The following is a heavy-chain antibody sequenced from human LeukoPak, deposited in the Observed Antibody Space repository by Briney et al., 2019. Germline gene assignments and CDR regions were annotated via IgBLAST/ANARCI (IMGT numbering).Heavy chain of an antibody. CDR3: AIFGSGSSFDY. Sequence: GGSLRLSCAASGFTFSDHYMDWVRQAPGKGLEWVANINQDESEKYFVDSVKGRFTISRDNAKNSLYLQMNSLRAEDTAVYYCAIFGSGSSFDYWGQGTLVTVSS. D-gene: IGHD3-10*01. CDR2: INQDESEK. J-gene: IGHJ4*02. V-gene: IGHV3-7*05. CDR1: GFTFSDHY.